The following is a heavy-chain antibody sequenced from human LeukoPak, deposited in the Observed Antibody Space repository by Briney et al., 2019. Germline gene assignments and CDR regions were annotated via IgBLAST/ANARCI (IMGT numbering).Heavy chain of an antibody. CDR1: GYSFSDHF. CDR3: ARGAVSGTYRYLY. V-gene: IGHV1-2*02. Sequence: ASVKVSCKASGYSFSDHFMHWVRQAPGQGLEWMGWINPNSGDTKYAQKFQGRVTMTSDTSTSTVYMELSRLSSDDTAVYSCARGAVSGTYRYLYWGQGTLVTVSS. D-gene: IGHD3-16*02. CDR2: INPNSGDT. J-gene: IGHJ4*02.